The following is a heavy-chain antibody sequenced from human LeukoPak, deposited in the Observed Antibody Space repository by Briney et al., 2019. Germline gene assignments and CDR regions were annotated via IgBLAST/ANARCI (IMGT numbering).Heavy chain of an antibody. CDR2: TYYRSKWYN. J-gene: IGHJ4*02. D-gene: IGHD4/OR15-4a*01. CDR1: GDSVSSSSAA. V-gene: IGHV6-1*01. Sequence: SQTLSLTCAISGDSVSSSSAAWTWIRQSPSSGLEWLGRTYYRSKWYNDYAESVISRIIINPDTSKNEFSLQLNSVTPEDTAVYYCARCLHDYGYLAYFDYWGQGTLVTVSS. CDR3: ARCLHDYGYLAYFDY.